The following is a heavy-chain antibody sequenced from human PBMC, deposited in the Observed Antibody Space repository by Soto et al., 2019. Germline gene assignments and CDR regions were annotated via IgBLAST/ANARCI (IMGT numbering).Heavy chain of an antibody. CDR3: ARADVVPASNWFDP. CDR2: IDPDGSDT. Sequence: GGSLRLSCAASGFAFSRFPMHWVRQAPGKGLVWVSRIDPDGSDTTYADSVKGRFTISRDNAKNIVYLQMSSLRAEDTALYYCARADVVPASNWFDPWGQGTLVTVSS. D-gene: IGHD2-2*01. V-gene: IGHV3-74*01. CDR1: GFAFSRFP. J-gene: IGHJ5*02.